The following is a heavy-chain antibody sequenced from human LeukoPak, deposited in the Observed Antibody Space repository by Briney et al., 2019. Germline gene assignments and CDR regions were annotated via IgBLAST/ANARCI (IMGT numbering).Heavy chain of an antibody. J-gene: IGHJ4*02. Sequence: GASVKVSCKASGYTFTSYDINWVRPATGQGLEWMGWMNPNSGNTGYAQKFQGRVTITRNTPISTAYMELSSLRSEDTAVYYCARAGIRAKTKFDYWGQGTLVTVSS. CDR2: MNPNSGNT. CDR3: ARAGIRAKTKFDY. V-gene: IGHV1-8*01. D-gene: IGHD6-19*01. CDR1: GYTFTSYD.